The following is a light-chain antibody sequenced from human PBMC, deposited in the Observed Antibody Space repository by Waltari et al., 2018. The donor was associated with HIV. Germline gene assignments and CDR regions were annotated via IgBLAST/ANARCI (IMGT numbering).Light chain of an antibody. V-gene: IGLV4-69*01. CDR3: QTWGNGTWV. CDR1: SGHSNYA. CDR2: INSDGSH. J-gene: IGLJ3*02. Sequence: QLVLTQSPSASASLGASVKLTCTLNSGHSNYAIAWHQQQPETGPRFLIKINSDGSHNKGDGIPDRFSGSSSGAERDLTISSLRSEDEADYYCQTWGNGTWVFGGGTKVTVL.